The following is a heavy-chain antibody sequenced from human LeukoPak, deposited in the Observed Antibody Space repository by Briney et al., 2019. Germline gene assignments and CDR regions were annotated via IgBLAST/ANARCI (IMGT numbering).Heavy chain of an antibody. CDR1: GGSISSYY. D-gene: IGHD2-15*01. CDR2: IYYSGST. V-gene: IGHV4-59*08. Sequence: PSETLSLTCTVSGGSISSYYWSWIRQPPGKGLEWIGYIYYSGSTNFNPSLKSRVTMSVDTSQNQFSLNLNSVTAADTAVYYCVRRVVGSDGLDAFAIWGQGTMVTVSS. J-gene: IGHJ3*02. CDR3: VRRVVGSDGLDAFAI.